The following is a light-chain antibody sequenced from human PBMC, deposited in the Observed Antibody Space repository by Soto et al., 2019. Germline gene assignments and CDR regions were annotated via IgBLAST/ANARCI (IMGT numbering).Light chain of an antibody. J-gene: IGLJ2*01. V-gene: IGLV1-40*01. Sequence: QSVLTQPPSVSGAPGQRVTISCTGSSSNIGAGYDVHWYHQLPGTAPKLLIFGNTNRPSGVPDRFSGSKSGTSASLAITGLQAEDEADYYCHSYDSTLSAAIFGAGTMLTVL. CDR3: HSYDSTLSAAI. CDR1: SSNIGAGYD. CDR2: GNT.